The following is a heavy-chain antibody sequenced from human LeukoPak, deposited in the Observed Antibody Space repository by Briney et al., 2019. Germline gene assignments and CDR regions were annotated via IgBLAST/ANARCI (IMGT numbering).Heavy chain of an antibody. CDR2: IYTSGST. D-gene: IGHD3-22*01. CDR3: ARDRLSSSGYYYGGDDAFDI. V-gene: IGHV4-4*07. CDR1: GGSISSYY. Sequence: SETLSLTCTVSGGSISSYYWSWIRQPAGKGLERIGRIYTSGSTNYNPSLKSRVTMSVDTSKNQFSLKLSSVTAADTAVYYCARDRLSSSGYYYGGDDAFDIWGQGTMVTVSS. J-gene: IGHJ3*02.